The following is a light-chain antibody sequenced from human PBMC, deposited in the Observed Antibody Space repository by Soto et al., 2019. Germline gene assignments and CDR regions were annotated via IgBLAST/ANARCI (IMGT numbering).Light chain of an antibody. CDR3: SSYTTSAPYV. CDR2: EVT. Sequence: QSALTQPASVSGSPGRSITSSCTGTNSDVGAYNFVSWYQHHPGRAPKLIIYEVTIRPSGVSNRFSGSKSGNTASLTISGLQAEDEADYYCSSYTTSAPYVFGSGTKVTVL. V-gene: IGLV2-14*01. J-gene: IGLJ1*01. CDR1: NSDVGAYNF.